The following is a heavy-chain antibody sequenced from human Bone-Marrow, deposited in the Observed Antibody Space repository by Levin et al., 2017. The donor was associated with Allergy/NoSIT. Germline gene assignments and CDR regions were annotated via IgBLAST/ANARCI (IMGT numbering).Heavy chain of an antibody. J-gene: IGHJ6*02. Sequence: ASVKVSCKASGYTFTNYGVTWVRQAPGQGLEWMGWISPYNGNTNYAQKFQGRVTMTTDTSTTTAYMELRSLRSDDTAVYYCARGGMDGMDGWGQGTTVTVSS. CDR3: ARGGMDGMDG. CDR2: ISPYNGNT. CDR1: GYTFTNYG. D-gene: IGHD3-16*01. V-gene: IGHV1-18*01.